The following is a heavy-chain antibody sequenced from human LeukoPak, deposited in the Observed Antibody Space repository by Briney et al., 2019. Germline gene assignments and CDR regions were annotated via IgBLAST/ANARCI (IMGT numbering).Heavy chain of an antibody. D-gene: IGHD3-10*01. J-gene: IGHJ5*02. Sequence: PSQTLSLTCTVSGASIVDGDYYWSWIRQPPGKGLEWMGYIYSSGSTFYNPYFQSRLTISVDTSRNQFSLKLRSVIDADTAVCSCARTLVRGVLRGWFDPWGQGTLVIVSS. CDR1: GASIVDGDYY. CDR3: ARTLVRGVLRGWFDP. V-gene: IGHV4-30-4*01. CDR2: IYSSGST.